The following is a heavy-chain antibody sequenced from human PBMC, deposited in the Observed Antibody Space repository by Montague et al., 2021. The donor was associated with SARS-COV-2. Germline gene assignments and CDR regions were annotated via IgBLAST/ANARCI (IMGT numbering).Heavy chain of an antibody. V-gene: IGHV4-4*09. CDR2: MYETGNM. D-gene: IGHD2/OR15-2a*01. Sequence: SETLSLTCTVSSGSLSNYYWSWIRQSPAKGLEWIGYMYETGNMIYNPSLRSRVSISADTSKSQFSLRLTSVTAADSASYYCARNMAYWGQGVLVTV. CDR1: SGSLSNYY. J-gene: IGHJ1*01. CDR3: ARNMAY.